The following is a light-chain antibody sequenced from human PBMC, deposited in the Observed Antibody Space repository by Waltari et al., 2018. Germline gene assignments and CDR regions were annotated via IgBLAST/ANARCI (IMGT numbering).Light chain of an antibody. J-gene: IGLJ3*02. CDR3: GTWDNSLSGGV. Sequence: QSVLTQPPSVSAAPGQKVTISCSGGNSNFGNDYVSWYQQLPGTAPKLLIYENDKRPSGIPDRFSGSKSGTSATLAITGLQSGDEANYYCGTWDNSLSGGVFGGGTWLTVL. CDR2: END. V-gene: IGLV1-51*02. CDR1: NSNFGNDY.